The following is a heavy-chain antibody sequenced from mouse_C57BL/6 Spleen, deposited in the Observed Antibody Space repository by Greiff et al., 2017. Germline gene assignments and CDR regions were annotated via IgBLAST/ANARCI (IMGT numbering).Heavy chain of an antibody. Sequence: VQGVESGAELVRPGTSVKMSCKASGYTFTNYWIGWAKQRPGHGLEWIGDIYPGGGYTNYNEKFKGKATLTADKSSSTAYMQFSSLTSEDSAIYYCARIYYGNYWYSMSGAQGPRSPSPQ. CDR3: ARIYYGNYWYSMS. CDR2: IYPGGGYT. V-gene: IGHV1-63*01. CDR1: GYTFTNYW. J-gene: IGHJ1*03. D-gene: IGHD2-1*01.